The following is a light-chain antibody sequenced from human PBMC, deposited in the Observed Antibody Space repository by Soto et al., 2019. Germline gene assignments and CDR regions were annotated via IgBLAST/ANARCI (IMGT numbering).Light chain of an antibody. J-gene: IGLJ3*02. CDR2: DVS. CDR3: LLYYGGVQGV. CDR1: SSDVGGYNY. V-gene: IGLV2-14*01. Sequence: QSALTQPASVSGSPGQSITISCTGTSSDVGGYNYVSWYQQHPGKAPKLMIYDVSTRPSGVSNRFSGSKSGNTASLTISGLQAEDEADYYCLLYYGGVQGVFGGGTKLTVL.